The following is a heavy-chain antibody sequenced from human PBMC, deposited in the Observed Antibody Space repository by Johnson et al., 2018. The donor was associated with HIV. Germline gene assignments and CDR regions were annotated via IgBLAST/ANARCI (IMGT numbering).Heavy chain of an antibody. CDR3: TSGGTYFLGAFDI. D-gene: IGHD1-26*01. CDR1: GFTFDDYA. CDR2: INWNGGST. Sequence: VQLVESGGGLVQPGRSLRLSCAASGFTFDDYAMHWVRQAPGKGLEWVSGINWNGGSTGYADSVKGRFTISRDNAKNSLYLQMNSLKTEDTAVYYCTSGGTYFLGAFDIWGQGTMVTVSS. J-gene: IGHJ3*02. V-gene: IGHV3-9*01.